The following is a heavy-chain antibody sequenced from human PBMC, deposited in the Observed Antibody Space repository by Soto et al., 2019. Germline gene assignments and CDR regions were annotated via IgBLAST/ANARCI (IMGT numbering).Heavy chain of an antibody. CDR1: GASLSGYH. J-gene: IGHJ4*02. D-gene: IGHD4-17*01. CDR3: SRGYGAQWPTSDY. V-gene: IGHV4-34*01. Sequence: SETLSLTCAVYGASLSGYHYTWIRQSLGKGLEWIGEVHHDGGINYNPSLASRVTISADASKNQFSLRLRSATAADTAVYYCSRGYGAQWPTSDYWGQGTLVTVSS. CDR2: VHHDGGI.